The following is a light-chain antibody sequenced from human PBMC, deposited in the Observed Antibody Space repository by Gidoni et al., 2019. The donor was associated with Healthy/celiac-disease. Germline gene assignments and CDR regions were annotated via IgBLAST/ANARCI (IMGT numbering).Light chain of an antibody. Sequence: EIVMTQSPATLSVSPGERATLPCRASQRVSSNLAWYQQKPGQAPRLLIYGASTRATGIPARFSGSGSGTEFTLTISSLQSEDCSVYYCQQYNNWPPLTFGGGTKVEIK. CDR1: QRVSSN. V-gene: IGKV3-15*01. CDR3: QQYNNWPPLT. CDR2: GAS. J-gene: IGKJ4*01.